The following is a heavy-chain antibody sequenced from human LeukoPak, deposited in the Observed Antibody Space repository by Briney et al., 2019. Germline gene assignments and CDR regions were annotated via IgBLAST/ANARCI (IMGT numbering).Heavy chain of an antibody. Sequence: GGSLRLSCAASGLTFSRHWMTWVRQAPGKGLEWVANIKHDGSEKNYEDSVKGRFTISRDNAKNSLYLQMNSLRAEDTAVYYCATPLDYYDRSDSHQGGDWGQGTLVTVSS. D-gene: IGHD3-22*01. CDR1: GLTFSRHW. V-gene: IGHV3-7*03. CDR2: IKHDGSEK. J-gene: IGHJ4*02. CDR3: ATPLDYYDRSDSHQGGD.